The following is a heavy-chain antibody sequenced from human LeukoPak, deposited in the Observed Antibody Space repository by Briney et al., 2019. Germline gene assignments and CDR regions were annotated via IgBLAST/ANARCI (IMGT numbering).Heavy chain of an antibody. CDR3: AGHTRPGYSGYENAFDI. Sequence: PSETLSLTCTVSGGSITNNNYYWDWIRHPPGKGLVWLRDLYYSESIQYSPSLRSRVTIYVDMSKHQFSLKLNSVTAADTAVYYCAGHTRPGYSGYENAFDIWGQGTLVTVSS. D-gene: IGHD5-12*01. J-gene: IGHJ3*02. V-gene: IGHV4-39*01. CDR2: LYYSESI. CDR1: GGSITNNNYY.